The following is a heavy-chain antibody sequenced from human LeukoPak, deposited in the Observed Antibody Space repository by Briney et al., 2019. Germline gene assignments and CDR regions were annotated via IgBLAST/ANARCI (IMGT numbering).Heavy chain of an antibody. Sequence: PGGSLRLSCAASGFTFSSYAMSWVRQAPGKGLEWVSAISGSGGSTYYADSVKGRFTISRDNSKNTLYLQMNSLRAEDTAVYYCAKDAVGLRYFDWLSARRHQPIDYWGQGTLVTVSS. J-gene: IGHJ4*02. CDR3: AKDAVGLRYFDWLSARRHQPIDY. CDR1: GFTFSSYA. CDR2: ISGSGGST. V-gene: IGHV3-23*01. D-gene: IGHD3-9*01.